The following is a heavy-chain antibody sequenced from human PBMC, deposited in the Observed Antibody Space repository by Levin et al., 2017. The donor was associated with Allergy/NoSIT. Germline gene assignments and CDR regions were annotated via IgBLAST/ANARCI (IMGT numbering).Heavy chain of an antibody. CDR1: GFTFSSYS. Sequence: PGESLKISCAASGFTFSSYSMNWVRQAPGKGLEWVSYISSSSSTIYYADSVKGRFTISRDNAKNSLYLQMNSLRDEDTDVYYCASRDDYGGWWGQGTLVTVSS. J-gene: IGHJ4*02. CDR3: ASRDDYGGW. CDR2: ISSSSSTI. D-gene: IGHD4-17*01. V-gene: IGHV3-48*02.